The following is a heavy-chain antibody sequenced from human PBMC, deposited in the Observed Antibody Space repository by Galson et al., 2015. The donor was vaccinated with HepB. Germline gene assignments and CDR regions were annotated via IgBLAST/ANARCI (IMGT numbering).Heavy chain of an antibody. D-gene: IGHD3-3*01. Sequence: SCKASGYTFTSYAMHWVRQAPGQRLEWMGWINAGNGNTKYSQKFQGRVTITRDTSASTAYMELSSLRSEDTAVYYCARETYDFWSGYYYEGYYGMDVWGQGTTVTVSS. CDR2: INAGNGNT. CDR3: ARETYDFWSGYYYEGYYGMDV. J-gene: IGHJ6*02. V-gene: IGHV1-3*01. CDR1: GYTFTSYA.